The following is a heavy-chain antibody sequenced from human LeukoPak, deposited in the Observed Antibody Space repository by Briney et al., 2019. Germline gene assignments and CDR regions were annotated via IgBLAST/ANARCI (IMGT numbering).Heavy chain of an antibody. CDR1: GFTFRRYG. D-gene: IGHD3-10*01. CDR2: ISGSGGST. Sequence: GGSLRLSCAASGFTFRRYGRSWVRQAPGKGLEWVSAISGSGGSTYYGDSVKGRVTSSRDNSKTTLYLQMNSLRADDTAVYYCATPVCHGSDPSLYYYYMDVWGKGTTVIISS. J-gene: IGHJ6*03. V-gene: IGHV3-23*01. CDR3: ATPVCHGSDPSLYYYYMDV.